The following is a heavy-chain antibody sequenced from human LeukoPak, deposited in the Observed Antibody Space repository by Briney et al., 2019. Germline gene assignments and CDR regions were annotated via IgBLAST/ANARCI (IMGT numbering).Heavy chain of an antibody. Sequence: ASVKVSCKASGYTFTNYAINWVRQAPGQGLEWMGRITTDTGNPTYAQDFTGRFVFSLDTSVTTAYLQITSLKAEDTAVYYCARDGARLDIWGQGTMVSVSS. D-gene: IGHD4/OR15-4a*01. CDR3: ARDGARLDI. J-gene: IGHJ3*02. V-gene: IGHV7-4-1*02. CDR2: ITTDTGNP. CDR1: GYTFTNYA.